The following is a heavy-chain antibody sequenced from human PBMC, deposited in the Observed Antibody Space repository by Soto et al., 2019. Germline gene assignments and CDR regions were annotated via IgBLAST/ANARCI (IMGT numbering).Heavy chain of an antibody. CDR2: ISGSGGTA. J-gene: IGHJ4*02. D-gene: IGHD1-1*01. Sequence: EVQLLESGGGSVQPGGSLRLSCAASGFTFSSYAMHWVRRPPGKGLEWVSSISGSGGTAYYADSVKGRFSISRDSLVNTLYLQMNSLRAEDTADYYCAKGRGQDWNFDYWGQRPLVTVSP. V-gene: IGHV3-23*01. CDR1: GFTFSSYA. CDR3: AKGRGQDWNFDY.